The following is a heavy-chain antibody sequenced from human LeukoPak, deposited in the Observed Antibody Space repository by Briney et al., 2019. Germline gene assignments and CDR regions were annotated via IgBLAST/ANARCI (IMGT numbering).Heavy chain of an antibody. CDR3: ARDHEMATTNYFDY. CDR2: INPNSGGT. D-gene: IGHD5-24*01. V-gene: IGHV1-2*02. J-gene: IGHJ4*02. CDR1: GYTFTDYY. Sequence: ASVKVSCKASGYTFTDYYMHWVRQAPGQGLEWMGWINPNSGGTNYAQKFQGRVTMTRDTSISTAYMELSRLRSDDTAVYYCARDHEMATTNYFDYWGQGTLVTVSS.